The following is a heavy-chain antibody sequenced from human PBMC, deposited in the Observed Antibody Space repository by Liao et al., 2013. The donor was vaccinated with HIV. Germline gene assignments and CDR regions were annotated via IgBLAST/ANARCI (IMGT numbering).Heavy chain of an antibody. V-gene: IGHV4-59*12. J-gene: IGHJ4*02. CDR3: ARILRPDIAVAFDY. CDR1: GGSISPYY. Sequence: QVQLQESGPGLVKPSEALSLTCTVSGGSISPYYWSWIRQPPGKGLEWIGFIHYTGSTNYNPSFNSRVAISLDTSKNRFSLKLTSLTAADAAVYYCARILRPDIAVAFDYWGQGSLVTVSS. CDR2: IHYTGST. D-gene: IGHD6-19*01.